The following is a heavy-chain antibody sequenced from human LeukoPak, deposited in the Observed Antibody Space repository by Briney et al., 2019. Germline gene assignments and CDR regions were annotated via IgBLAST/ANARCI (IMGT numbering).Heavy chain of an antibody. CDR2: INHSGST. CDR3: ARDYCSSTSCYGWFDP. D-gene: IGHD2-2*01. V-gene: IGHV4-34*01. CDR1: GGSFSGYY. Sequence: SSETLSLTCAVYGGSFSGYYWSWIRQPPGKGLEWIGEINHSGSTNYNPSLKSRVTISVDTSKNQFSLKLSSVTAADTAVYYCARDYCSSTSCYGWFDPWGQGTLVTASS. J-gene: IGHJ5*02.